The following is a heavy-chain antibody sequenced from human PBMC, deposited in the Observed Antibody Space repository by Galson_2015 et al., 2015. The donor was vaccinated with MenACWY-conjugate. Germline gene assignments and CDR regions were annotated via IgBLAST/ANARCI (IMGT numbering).Heavy chain of an antibody. CDR2: IYPGDSDT. CDR3: ASCDCSGGSCKHPCRIFDY. Sequence: QSGAEVKKPGESLKISCKGSGYSFTSYWIGWVRQMPGKGLEWMGIIYPGDSDTRNSPSFQGQVTISADKSISTAYLQWSSMKAWDTAMYYCASCDCSGGSCKHPCRIFDYWRQRTLVTVYS. D-gene: IGHD2-15*01. J-gene: IGHJ4*02. CDR1: GYSFTSYW. V-gene: IGHV5-51*01.